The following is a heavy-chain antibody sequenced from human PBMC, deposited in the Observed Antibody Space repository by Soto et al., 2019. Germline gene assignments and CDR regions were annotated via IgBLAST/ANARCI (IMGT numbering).Heavy chain of an antibody. V-gene: IGHV1-2*02. Sequence: QVQLVQSGAEVKQPGASMKVSCKASGYIFSDNYIHWVRQAPGQGLEWMAWINPKSGGTNYARNSEGRVTLTRNTSISTAYMDLRRLTSDNTAVYYCARGREDSSGWFDYWGQGTLVSVSS. CDR3: ARGREDSSGWFDY. CDR1: GYIFSDNY. J-gene: IGHJ4*02. CDR2: INPKSGGT. D-gene: IGHD6-19*01.